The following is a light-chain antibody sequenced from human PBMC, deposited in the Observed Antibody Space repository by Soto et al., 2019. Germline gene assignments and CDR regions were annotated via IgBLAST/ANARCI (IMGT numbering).Light chain of an antibody. CDR1: SSDVGGYNY. CDR3: ISYAGSNKPA. CDR2: DVN. V-gene: IGLV2-8*01. Sequence: QSVLTQPPSASGSPGQSVAISRSGTSSDVGGYNYVSWYQQHPGKAPKLMIYDVNKRPSGVPDRFSGSKSGNTASLTVSGLQAEDEADYYCISYAGSNKPAFGGGTKLTVL. J-gene: IGLJ2*01.